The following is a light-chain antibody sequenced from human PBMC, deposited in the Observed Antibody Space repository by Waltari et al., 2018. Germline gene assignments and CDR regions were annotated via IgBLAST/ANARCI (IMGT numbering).Light chain of an antibody. CDR3: QQYDNWLGT. CDR1: QSIRSN. J-gene: IGKJ1*01. Sequence: EIVMTQSPATLSVFPGERATPSCSASQSIRSNLPWYQHKPGQAHRLLIDGASTRATSIPARFSGSGSGTEFTLTISSLQSEDFAVYFCQQYDNWLGTFGQGTKVEIK. CDR2: GAS. V-gene: IGKV3-15*01.